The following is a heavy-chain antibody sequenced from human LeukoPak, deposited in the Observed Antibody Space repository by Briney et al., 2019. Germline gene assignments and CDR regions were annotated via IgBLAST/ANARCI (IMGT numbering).Heavy chain of an antibody. CDR3: ARDLGY. V-gene: IGHV3-30-3*01. Sequence: PGRSLRLSCAASGFTFSSYAMHWVRQAPGKGLEWVAVISYDGSNKYYADSVKGRFTISRDNSKNTLYLQMNSLRAEDTAVCYCARDLGYWGQRTLVTVSS. CDR1: GFTFSSYA. J-gene: IGHJ4*02. CDR2: ISYDGSNK.